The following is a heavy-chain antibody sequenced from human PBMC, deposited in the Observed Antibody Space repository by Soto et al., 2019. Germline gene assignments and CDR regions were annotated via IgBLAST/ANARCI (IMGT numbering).Heavy chain of an antibody. Sequence: EVQLVESGGGLVQPGGSLRLSCAASGFTFSSYWMHWVRQAPGKGLVWVSRINSDGSSTSYADSVKGRFTISRDNAKNAQYLHMNSLRAEDTAVYYCARDQGGSYPTGDFDYWGQGTLVTVSS. CDR2: INSDGSST. V-gene: IGHV3-74*01. D-gene: IGHD2-15*01. CDR3: ARDQGGSYPTGDFDY. J-gene: IGHJ4*02. CDR1: GFTFSSYW.